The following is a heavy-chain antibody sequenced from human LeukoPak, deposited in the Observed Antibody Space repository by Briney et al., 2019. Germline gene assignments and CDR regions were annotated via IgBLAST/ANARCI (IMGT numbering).Heavy chain of an antibody. D-gene: IGHD6-13*01. J-gene: IGHJ4*02. CDR2: IKSKTDDGTT. V-gene: IGHV3-15*01. Sequence: PGGSLRLSCVASGFTFSNAWMTWVRQAPPKGLEWVGRIKSKTDDGTTDYAAPVKGRFTISRDDSKNTLYLQMNSLQVEDMAVYYCTTGLPAAGPHFDYWGQGTLVTVSS. CDR1: GFTFSNAW. CDR3: TTGLPAAGPHFDY.